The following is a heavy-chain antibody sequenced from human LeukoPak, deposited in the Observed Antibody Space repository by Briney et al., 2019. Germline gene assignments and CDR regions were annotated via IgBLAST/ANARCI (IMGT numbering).Heavy chain of an antibody. CDR3: ARGPRITLIRGGQWYFYMDV. CDR2: INPSGGST. Sequence: ASVKVSCKASGYTFTNYYIHWVRQAPGQGLECMGIINPSGGSTSYAQKFQGRVTMTRDMSTSTVYMELSSLRSEDTAVYYCARGPRITLIRGGQWYFYMDVWGKGTTVTISS. CDR1: GYTFTNYY. V-gene: IGHV1-46*01. D-gene: IGHD3-10*01. J-gene: IGHJ6*03.